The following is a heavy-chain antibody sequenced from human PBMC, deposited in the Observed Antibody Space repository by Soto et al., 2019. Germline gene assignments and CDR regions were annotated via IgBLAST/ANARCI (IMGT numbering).Heavy chain of an antibody. CDR2: ISMDGSST. V-gene: IGHV3-74*01. CDR3: ARGPRGVYGNDY. D-gene: IGHD2-8*02. J-gene: IGHJ4*02. CDR1: GFTFSSYA. Sequence: GGSLRLSCSASGFTFSSYAMHWVRQAAGKGLVCVPRISMDGSSTNYADSVKGRFTISRDKAKNTLYLQMNSLRAEDTAVYYCARGPRGVYGNDYWGQGALVTVSS.